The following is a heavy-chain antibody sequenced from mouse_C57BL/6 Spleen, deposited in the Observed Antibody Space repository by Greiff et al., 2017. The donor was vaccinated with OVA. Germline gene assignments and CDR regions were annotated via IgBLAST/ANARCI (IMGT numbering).Heavy chain of an antibody. CDR1: GYTFTDYY. CDR2: INPNNGGT. J-gene: IGHJ2*01. V-gene: IGHV1-26*01. Sequence: VQLQQSGPELVKPGASVKISCKASGYTFTDYYMNWVKQSHGKSLEWIGDINPNNGGTSYNQKFKGKATLTVDKSSSTAYMELRSLTSEDSAVYYCAREESYGNYLYYFDYWGQGTTLTVSS. D-gene: IGHD2-1*01. CDR3: AREESYGNYLYYFDY.